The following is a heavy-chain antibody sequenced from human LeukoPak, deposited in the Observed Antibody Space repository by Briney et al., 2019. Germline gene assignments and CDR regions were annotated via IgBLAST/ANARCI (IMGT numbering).Heavy chain of an antibody. CDR2: IYYTGNT. CDR1: GGSISNYY. D-gene: IGHD2-2*02. V-gene: IGHV4-59*08. Sequence: SETLSLTCTVSGGSISNYYWSWIRQSPGKGLEWIGYIYYTGNTNYNPSLESRVIISVDTSKNQFSLKLSSVTAADTAVYYCASRYFCSSTSCYTFDYWGQGTLVTVSS. J-gene: IGHJ4*02. CDR3: ASRYFCSSTSCYTFDY.